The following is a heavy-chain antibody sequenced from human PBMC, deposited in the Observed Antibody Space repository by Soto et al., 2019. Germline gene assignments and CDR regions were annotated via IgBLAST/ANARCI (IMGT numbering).Heavy chain of an antibody. D-gene: IGHD7-27*01. Sequence: QVQLVQSGAEEKKPGASVKVSCKASGFTLATYHIHWVRQAPGQRLEWMGWINHHNGNTKISQKFQGRATITRDTSANTEYMEMSSLTSEDKAVYYCARDFAWATDYWGKGTLVAVSS. CDR1: GFTLATYH. CDR3: ARDFAWATDY. V-gene: IGHV1-3*05. J-gene: IGHJ4*02. CDR2: INHHNGNT.